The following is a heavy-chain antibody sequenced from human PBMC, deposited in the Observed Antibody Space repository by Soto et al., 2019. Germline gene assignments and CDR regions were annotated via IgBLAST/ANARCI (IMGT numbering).Heavy chain of an antibody. V-gene: IGHV4-34*01. CDR3: ARGQSARGGIYFDY. Sequence: SETLSLTCAVYGGSFSGYYWSWIRQPPGKGLEWIGEINHSGSTNYNPSLKSRITISVDTSKNQFSLKLSSVTAADTAVYFCARGQSARGGIYFDYWGQGTLVTVSS. J-gene: IGHJ4*02. CDR2: INHSGST. CDR1: GGSFSGYY. D-gene: IGHD3-16*01.